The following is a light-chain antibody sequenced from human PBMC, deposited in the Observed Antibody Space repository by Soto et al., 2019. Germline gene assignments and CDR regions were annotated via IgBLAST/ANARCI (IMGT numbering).Light chain of an antibody. CDR2: EVH. V-gene: IGLV2-8*01. Sequence: QSALTQPPSASGSPGQSVTISCTGTSSDVGGYKYVSWYHQHPGKAPKLMIFEVHKRPSGVPDRFSGSKSGNTASLTVSGLQAEDEADYYCSSYGGTNNLLFGGGTQLTVL. J-gene: IGLJ2*01. CDR3: SSYGGTNNLL. CDR1: SSDVGGYKY.